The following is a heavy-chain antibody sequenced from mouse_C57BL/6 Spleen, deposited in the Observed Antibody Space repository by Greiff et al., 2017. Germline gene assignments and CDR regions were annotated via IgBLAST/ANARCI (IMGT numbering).Heavy chain of an antibody. J-gene: IGHJ2*01. V-gene: IGHV1-82*01. CDR3: ARQGYGSSYGYFDY. D-gene: IGHD1-1*01. CDR1: GYAFSNSW. CDR2: IYPGGGDT. Sequence: QVQLQQSGPELVKPGASVKISCKASGYAFSNSWMNWVKQRPGKGLEWIGRIYPGGGDTNYNGKFKGKATLTAAKSSSTAYMQLSSLTSEDSAVYFGARQGYGSSYGYFDYWGQGTTLTVSS.